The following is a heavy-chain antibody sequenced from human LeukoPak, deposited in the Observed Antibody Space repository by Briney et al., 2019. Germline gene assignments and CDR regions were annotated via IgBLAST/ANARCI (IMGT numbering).Heavy chain of an antibody. V-gene: IGHV3-30*18. CDR3: AKESIYGDYAPPFDY. J-gene: IGHJ4*02. CDR2: ISYDGSNK. CDR1: GFTFSSYG. Sequence: GRSLRLSCAASGFTFSSYGMHWVRQAPGKGLEWVAVISYDGSNKYYADSVKGRFTISRDNSKNKLYLQMNSLRAEDTAVYYCAKESIYGDYAPPFDYWGQGTLVTVSS. D-gene: IGHD4-17*01.